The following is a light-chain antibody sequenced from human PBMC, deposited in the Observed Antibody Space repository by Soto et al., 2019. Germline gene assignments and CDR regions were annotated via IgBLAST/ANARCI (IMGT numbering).Light chain of an antibody. CDR1: QSISSW. J-gene: IGKJ1*01. V-gene: IGKV1-5*01. CDR2: DAS. Sequence: DIQMTQSPSTLSASVGDRVTITCRASQSISSWLAWYQQKPGKAPKLLIYDASSLESGVPSRFSGSGSGTEFTLTISSLQPDDFATYSCQQYNSYSNTFGQGTKV. CDR3: QQYNSYSNT.